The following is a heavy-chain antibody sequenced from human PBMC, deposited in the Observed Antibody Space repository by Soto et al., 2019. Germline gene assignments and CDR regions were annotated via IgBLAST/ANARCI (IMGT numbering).Heavy chain of an antibody. CDR1: GGTFSSYA. CDR3: ASQNPRYSGSYMYYYYGMDV. D-gene: IGHD1-26*01. V-gene: IGHV1-69*01. Sequence: QVQLVQSGAEVKKPGSSVKVSCKASGGTFSSYAISWVRQAPGQGLEWMGGIIPIFGTANYAQKFQGRVTITADESTSTAYMELSSLRSEDTAVYYCASQNPRYSGSYMYYYYGMDVWGQGTMVTVSS. CDR2: IIPIFGTA. J-gene: IGHJ6*02.